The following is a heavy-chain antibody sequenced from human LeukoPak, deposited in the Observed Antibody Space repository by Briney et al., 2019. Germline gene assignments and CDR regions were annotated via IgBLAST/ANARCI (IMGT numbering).Heavy chain of an antibody. D-gene: IGHD1-1*01. Sequence: GGSLRLSCAASGFTVSSYAMHWVRQAPGKGLEWVAVISYDGSNKYYADSVKGRFTISRDNSKNTLYLQMNSLRAEDTAVYYCARCTTGTTEIDYWGQGTLVTVSS. CDR1: GFTVSSYA. V-gene: IGHV3-30-3*01. CDR2: ISYDGSNK. CDR3: ARCTTGTTEIDY. J-gene: IGHJ4*02.